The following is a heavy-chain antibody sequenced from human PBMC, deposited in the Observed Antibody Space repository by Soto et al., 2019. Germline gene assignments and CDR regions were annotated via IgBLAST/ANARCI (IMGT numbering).Heavy chain of an antibody. CDR2: INPNSGGT. V-gene: IGHV1-2*04. CDR3: ARGVATIQPTFDY. CDR1: GYTFTGYY. J-gene: IGHJ4*02. D-gene: IGHD5-12*01. Sequence: ASVKVSCKASGYTFTGYYMHWVRQAPGQGLEWMGWINPNSGGTNYAQKFQGWVTMTRDTSISTAYMELSRLRSDDTAVYYCARGVATIQPTFDYWGQGTLVTVSS.